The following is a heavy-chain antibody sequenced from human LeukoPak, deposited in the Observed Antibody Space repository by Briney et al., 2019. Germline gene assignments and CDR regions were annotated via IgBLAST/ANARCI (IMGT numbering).Heavy chain of an antibody. CDR1: GFTFSDYW. Sequence: PGGSLRLSCAASGFTFSDYWLSWVRQAPGKGLEWVANMKQDGSEKNYVDSVMGRFTISRDNVKSSLYLQMNSLRAEDTAVYYCARGKGSSSAGYWGQGTLVIVSS. CDR2: MKQDGSEK. CDR3: ARGKGSSSAGY. V-gene: IGHV3-7*01. J-gene: IGHJ4*02. D-gene: IGHD6-6*01.